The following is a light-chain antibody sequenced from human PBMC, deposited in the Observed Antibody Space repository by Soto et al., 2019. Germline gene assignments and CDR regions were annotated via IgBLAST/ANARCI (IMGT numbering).Light chain of an antibody. CDR1: SSDVGGYNY. V-gene: IGLV2-14*01. J-gene: IGLJ2*01. CDR3: SSYTSSSTLV. CDR2: EVS. Sequence: SVLTQPASVSGSPGQSITISCTGTSSDVGGYNYVSWYQQHPGKAPKLMIYEVSNRPSGVSSRFSGSKSGNTASLTISGLQAEDEADYYCSSYTSSSTLVFGGGTKLTVL.